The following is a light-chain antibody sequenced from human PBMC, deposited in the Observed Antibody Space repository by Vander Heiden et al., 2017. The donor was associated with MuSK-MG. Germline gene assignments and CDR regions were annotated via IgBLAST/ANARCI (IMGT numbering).Light chain of an antibody. CDR2: DVI. CDR1: SSDVGGYNY. CDR3: SSYTSSSALNWV. Sequence: QPALTQPASVSGAPGQAITISCTGTSSDVGGYNYVSWFQQHPDKAPKLIIYDVISRPSGVSNRFSGSKSGNTASLTISGLQAEDEADYYCSSYTSSSALNWVFGGGTSLTVL. V-gene: IGLV2-14*03. J-gene: IGLJ3*02.